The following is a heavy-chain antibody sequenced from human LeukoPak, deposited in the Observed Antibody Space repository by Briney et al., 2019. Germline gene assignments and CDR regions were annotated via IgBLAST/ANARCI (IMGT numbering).Heavy chain of an antibody. Sequence: SETLSLTCAVYGGSFSGYYWSWIRQPPGKGLEWIGEINHSGSTNYNPSLKSRVTIPVDTSKNQFSLKLSSVTAADTAVYYCARGKLVGRPFDYWGQGTLVTVSS. CDR3: ARGKLVGRPFDY. V-gene: IGHV4-34*01. J-gene: IGHJ4*02. CDR2: INHSGST. D-gene: IGHD2-8*02. CDR1: GGSFSGYY.